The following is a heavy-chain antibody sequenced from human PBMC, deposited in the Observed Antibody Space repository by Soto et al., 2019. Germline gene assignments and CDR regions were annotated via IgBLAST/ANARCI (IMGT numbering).Heavy chain of an antibody. CDR1: GFTFRSFT. J-gene: IGHJ5*02. CDR3: TRDASRDSSARGWFDP. D-gene: IGHD6-13*01. CDR2: ISSNSAYI. Sequence: GWSLRLSCAASGFTFRSFTMNWVRQAPGKGLEWVSTISSNSAYIYYTDALRGRFTISRDNAKNSLHLQMKSLRAEDTAVYYCTRDASRDSSARGWFDPWGPGTLVTVSA. V-gene: IGHV3-21*01.